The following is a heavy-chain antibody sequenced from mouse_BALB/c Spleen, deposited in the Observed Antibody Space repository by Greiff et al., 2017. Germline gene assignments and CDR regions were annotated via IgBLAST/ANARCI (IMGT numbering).Heavy chain of an antibody. V-gene: IGHV5-9-4*01. Sequence: EVKLVESGGGLVKPGGSLKLSCAASGFTFSSYAMSWVRQSPEKRLEWVAEISSGGSYTYYPDTVTGRFTISRDNAKNTLYLEMSSLRSEDTAMYYCAREEGYYFDYWGQGTTLTVSS. CDR3: AREEGYYFDY. J-gene: IGHJ2*01. CDR1: GFTFSSYA. CDR2: ISSGGSYT.